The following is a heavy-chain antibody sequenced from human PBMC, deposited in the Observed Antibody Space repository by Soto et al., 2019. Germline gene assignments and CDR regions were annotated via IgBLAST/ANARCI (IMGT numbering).Heavy chain of an antibody. J-gene: IGHJ3*02. D-gene: IGHD4-17*01. Sequence: SETLSLTCTVSGGSISSYYWSWIRQPPGKGLEWIGYIYYSGSTNYNPSLKSRVTISVDTSKNQFSLKLSSVTAADTAVYYCARDYGDYVAAFDIWGQGTMVTVSS. CDR1: GGSISSYY. CDR3: ARDYGDYVAAFDI. V-gene: IGHV4-59*01. CDR2: IYYSGST.